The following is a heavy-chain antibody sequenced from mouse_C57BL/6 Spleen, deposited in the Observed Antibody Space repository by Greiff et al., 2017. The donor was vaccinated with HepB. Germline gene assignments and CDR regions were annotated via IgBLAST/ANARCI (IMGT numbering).Heavy chain of an antibody. CDR2: ISSGSSTI. V-gene: IGHV5-17*01. J-gene: IGHJ4*01. CDR3: ARMGDGYYVSYAMDY. Sequence: EVKVEESGGGLVKPGGSLKLSCAASGFTFSDYGMHWVRQAPEKGLEWVAYISSGSSTIYYADTVKGRFTISRDNAKNTLFLQMTSLRSEDTAMYYCARMGDGYYVSYAMDYWGQGTSVTVSS. CDR1: GFTFSDYG. D-gene: IGHD2-3*01.